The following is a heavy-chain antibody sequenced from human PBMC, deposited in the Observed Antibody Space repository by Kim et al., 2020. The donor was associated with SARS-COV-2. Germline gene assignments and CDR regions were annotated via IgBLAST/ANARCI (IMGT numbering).Heavy chain of an antibody. Sequence: GGSLRLSCAASGFALRDHWMTWVRQGPGKGLEWVASMNEDGSETYNVQSLKGRFTMSRDNSKNSVFLQMNSLRADDTAVYFCARSPRPDAFDLWGQGTLVTVSS. J-gene: IGHJ3*01. V-gene: IGHV3-7*05. CDR1: GFALRDHW. CDR2: MNEDGSET. CDR3: ARSPRPDAFDL.